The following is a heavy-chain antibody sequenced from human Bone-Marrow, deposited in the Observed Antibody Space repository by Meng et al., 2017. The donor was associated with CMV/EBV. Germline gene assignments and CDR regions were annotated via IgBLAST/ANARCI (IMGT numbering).Heavy chain of an antibody. CDR2: IYPGDSDT. J-gene: IGHJ6*02. CDR1: GYSFTSYW. Sequence: GGSLSLSCKGSGYSFTSYWSGWVRQMPGKGLEWMGIIYPGDSDTRYSPSFQGQVTISADKSISTAYLQWSSLKASDTAMYYCARNLGSWYPNYYYGMDVWGQGTTVTVSS. D-gene: IGHD6-13*01. CDR3: ARNLGSWYPNYYYGMDV. V-gene: IGHV5-51*01.